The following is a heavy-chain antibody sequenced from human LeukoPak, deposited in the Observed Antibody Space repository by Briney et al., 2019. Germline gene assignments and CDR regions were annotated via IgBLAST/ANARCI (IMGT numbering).Heavy chain of an antibody. V-gene: IGHV1-3*01. Sequence: ASVKVSCKASGYTFTSYAMHWVRQAPGQRLEWMGWINAGNGNTKYSQKFQGRVTITRDTSASTAYMELSSLRSEDTAVYYCARADFDWLLNHYYYYYGMDVWGQGTTVTVSS. CDR2: INAGNGNT. J-gene: IGHJ6*02. CDR1: GYTFTSYA. CDR3: ARADFDWLLNHYYYYYGMDV. D-gene: IGHD3-9*01.